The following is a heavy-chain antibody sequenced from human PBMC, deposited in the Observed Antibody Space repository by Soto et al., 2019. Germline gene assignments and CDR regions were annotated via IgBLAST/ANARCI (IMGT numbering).Heavy chain of an antibody. CDR1: GFIFNNHW. CDR3: ASGFGESQA. J-gene: IGHJ5*02. V-gene: IGHV3-74*01. Sequence: PGGSLRLSCAASGFIFNNHWMYWVRQAPGKGLVWVSHINRDGSTTNYADSVEGRFTISRDNAKNMLYLEMNSLRVEDTAVYYCASGFGESQAWGQGTLVTVSS. CDR2: INRDGSTT. D-gene: IGHD3-10*01.